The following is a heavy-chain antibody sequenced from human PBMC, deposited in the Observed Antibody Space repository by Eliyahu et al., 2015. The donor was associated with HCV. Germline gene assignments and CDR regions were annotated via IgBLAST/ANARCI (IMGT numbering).Heavy chain of an antibody. Sequence: VQLVESGGGLVKPGGSLRLSCAASGFTFSSYSMNWVRQAPGKGLEWVSSISSSSSYIYYADSVKGRFTISRDNAKNSLYLQMNSLRAEDTAVYYCARDSLRGGDCSYWGQGTLVTVSS. D-gene: IGHD2-21*01. CDR1: GFTFSSYS. CDR2: ISSSSSYI. J-gene: IGHJ4*02. V-gene: IGHV3-21*01. CDR3: ARDSLRGGDCSY.